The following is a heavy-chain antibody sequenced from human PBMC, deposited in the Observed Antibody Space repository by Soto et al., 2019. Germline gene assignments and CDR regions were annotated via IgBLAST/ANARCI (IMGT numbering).Heavy chain of an antibody. J-gene: IGHJ6*02. Sequence: QVQLVQSGDEVKKPGASVKVSCKASGYIFVNYGIAWVRQAPGQGLEWMGWISPYNGNTHYATKVQGKLTMTTDTSTSTAYMDLGSLTADDTAVYYWAMVDNYVTPTPQDVWGQGTTVNVSS. CDR2: ISPYNGNT. D-gene: IGHD3-16*01. V-gene: IGHV1-18*01. CDR1: GYIFVNYG. CDR3: AMVDNYVTPTPQDV.